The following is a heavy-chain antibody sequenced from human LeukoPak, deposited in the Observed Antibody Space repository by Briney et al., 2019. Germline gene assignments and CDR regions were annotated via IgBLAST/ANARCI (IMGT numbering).Heavy chain of an antibody. Sequence: PGGSLRLSCAASGFTSSSYAMSWVRQAPGKGLEWVSAISGSGGSTCYADSVKGRFTISRDNSKNTLYLQMNSLRAEDTAVYYCAKCYDSSGYYFDYWGQGTLVTVSS. V-gene: IGHV3-23*01. CDR1: GFTSSSYA. D-gene: IGHD3-22*01. CDR2: ISGSGGST. J-gene: IGHJ4*02. CDR3: AKCYDSSGYYFDY.